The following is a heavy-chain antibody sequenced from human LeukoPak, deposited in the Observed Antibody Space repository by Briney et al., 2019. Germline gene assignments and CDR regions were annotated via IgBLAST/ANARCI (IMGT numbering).Heavy chain of an antibody. CDR3: ERDLGYGGNRIDY. D-gene: IGHD4-23*01. CDR1: GYTFNTYG. Sequence: ASVKVSCKASGYTFNTYGISWVRQAPGQGLEWMGWISAYNGNTNYAQKLQGRVTLTTDTSTSTAYMELRSLRSDDAAVYYCERDLGYGGNRIDYWGQGTLVTVSS. V-gene: IGHV1-18*01. CDR2: ISAYNGNT. J-gene: IGHJ4*02.